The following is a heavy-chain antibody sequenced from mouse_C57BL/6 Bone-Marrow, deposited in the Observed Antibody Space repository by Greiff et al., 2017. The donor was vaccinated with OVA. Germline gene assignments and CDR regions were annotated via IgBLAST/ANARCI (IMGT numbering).Heavy chain of an antibody. Sequence: QVQLKQPGAELVMPGASVKLSCKASGYTFTSYWMHWVKQRPGQGLEWIREIDPSDSYTNYNQKFKGKSTLTADKSSSTAYMQLSSLTSEDSAVYYCARSLYYGSSYLDYWGQGTTLTVSS. CDR3: ARSLYYGSSYLDY. CDR2: IDPSDSYT. V-gene: IGHV1-69*01. D-gene: IGHD1-1*01. CDR1: GYTFTSYW. J-gene: IGHJ2*01.